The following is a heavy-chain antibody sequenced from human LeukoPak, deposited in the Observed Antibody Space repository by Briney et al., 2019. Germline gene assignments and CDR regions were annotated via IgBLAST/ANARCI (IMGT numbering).Heavy chain of an antibody. D-gene: IGHD3-3*01. J-gene: IGHJ5*02. CDR1: GFTFSSYW. V-gene: IGHV3-7*01. CDR2: IKQDGSEK. Sequence: GGSLRLSCAASGFTFSSYWMSWVRQAPGKGLEWVANIKQDGSEKYYVDSAKGRFTISRDNAKNSLYLQMNSLRAEDTAVYYCAREETYYDFWSGYTGGYNWFDPWGQGTLVTVSS. CDR3: AREETYYDFWSGYTGGYNWFDP.